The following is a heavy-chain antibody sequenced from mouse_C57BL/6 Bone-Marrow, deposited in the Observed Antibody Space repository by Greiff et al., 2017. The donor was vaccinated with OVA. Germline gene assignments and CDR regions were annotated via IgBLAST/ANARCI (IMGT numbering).Heavy chain of an antibody. CDR3: ARKSITTVVGDYFDY. CDR1: GYTFTSYW. J-gene: IGHJ2*01. CDR2: IDPSDSYT. V-gene: IGHV1-69*01. D-gene: IGHD1-1*01. Sequence: QVQLQQPGAELVMPGASVKLSCKASGYTFTSYWMHWVKQRPGQGLEWIGEIDPSDSYTNYNQKFKGKSTLTVDKSSSTAYMQLSSLTSEDSAVYYCARKSITTVVGDYFDYWGQGTTLTVSS.